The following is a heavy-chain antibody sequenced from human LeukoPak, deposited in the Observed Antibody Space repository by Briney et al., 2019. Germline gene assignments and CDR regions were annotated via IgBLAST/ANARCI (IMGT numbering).Heavy chain of an antibody. Sequence: PGGSLRLSCAASGFTFSDYYMSWIRQAPGKGLEWVSYISNSGSFTYYADSVKGRFTISRDNAKNSLYLQMNSLRAEDTAVYYCAKSNRGSSATCNFDCWGQGTLVTVSS. CDR1: GFTFSDYY. J-gene: IGHJ4*02. CDR2: ISNSGSFT. CDR3: AKSNRGSSATCNFDC. V-gene: IGHV3-11*01. D-gene: IGHD6-19*01.